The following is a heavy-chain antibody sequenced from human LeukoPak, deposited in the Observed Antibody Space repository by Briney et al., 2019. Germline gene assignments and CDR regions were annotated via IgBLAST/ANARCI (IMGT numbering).Heavy chain of an antibody. J-gene: IGHJ4*02. Sequence: GGSLRLSCAASGFTFSSYAMSWVRQAPGKGLEWVSAISGSGGSTYYADSVKGRFTISRDNSKNTLYLQMNSLRAEDTAVYNCAKVGYCSSTSCYWRGTYYFDYWGQGTLVTVSS. CDR1: GFTFSSYA. CDR3: AKVGYCSSTSCYWRGTYYFDY. V-gene: IGHV3-23*01. D-gene: IGHD2-2*01. CDR2: ISGSGGST.